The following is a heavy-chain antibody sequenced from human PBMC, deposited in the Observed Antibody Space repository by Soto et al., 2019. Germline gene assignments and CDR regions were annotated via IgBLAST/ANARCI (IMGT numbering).Heavy chain of an antibody. D-gene: IGHD3-10*01. Sequence: QVQLQESGPGVVKPSGTLSLTCAVSNDSISSDNWWSWVRQPPGKGLEWIGEIFHIGNTNYNPSLKRRGNISVDRSNNHFSLRLSSVTAADPALYYCAGGSRRGVNTGPRGFDLWGRGTLVIVSS. CDR1: NDSISSDNW. CDR3: AGGSRRGVNTGPRGFDL. V-gene: IGHV4-4*02. J-gene: IGHJ2*01. CDR2: IFHIGNT.